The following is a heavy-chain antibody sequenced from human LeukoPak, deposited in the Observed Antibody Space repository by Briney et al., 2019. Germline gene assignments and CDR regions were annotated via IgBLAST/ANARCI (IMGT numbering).Heavy chain of an antibody. CDR3: ASETIRGYCSSTSCYTGDDY. CDR1: GYTFTSYY. D-gene: IGHD2-2*02. Sequence: GASGKVSCKASGYTFTSYYMHWVRQAPGQGLEWMGIINPSGGSTSYAQKFQGRVTMTRDTATSTVYMELSSLRSEDTAVYYCASETIRGYCSSTSCYTGDDYWGQGTLVTVSS. J-gene: IGHJ4*02. CDR2: INPSGGST. V-gene: IGHV1-46*01.